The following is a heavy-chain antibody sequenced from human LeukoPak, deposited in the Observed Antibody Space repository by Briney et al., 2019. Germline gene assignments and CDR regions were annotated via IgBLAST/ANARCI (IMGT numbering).Heavy chain of an antibody. V-gene: IGHV1-69*04. CDR3: ARGPRVVVVPAAPPNWFDP. D-gene: IGHD2-2*01. J-gene: IGHJ5*02. Sequence: ASVKVSCKASGGTFSSYAISWVRQAPGQGLEWMGRIIPILGIANYAQKFQGRVTITADESTSTAYMELSSLRSEDTAVYYCARGPRVVVVPAAPPNWFDPWGQGTLVTVSS. CDR2: IIPILGIA. CDR1: GGTFSSYA.